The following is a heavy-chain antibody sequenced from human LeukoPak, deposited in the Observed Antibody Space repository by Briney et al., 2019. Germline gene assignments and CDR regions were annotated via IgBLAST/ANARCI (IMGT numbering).Heavy chain of an antibody. CDR2: IYHSGST. D-gene: IGHD4-4*01. J-gene: IGHJ5*02. CDR3: ARLYSNYGWFDP. Sequence: SETLSLTCAVSGGSISSGGYSWSWIRQPPGKGLEWIGYIYHSGSTNYNPSLKSRVTISVDTSKNQFSLKLSSVTAADTAVYYCARLYSNYGWFDPWGQGTLVTVSS. V-gene: IGHV4-30-2*01. CDR1: GGSISSGGYS.